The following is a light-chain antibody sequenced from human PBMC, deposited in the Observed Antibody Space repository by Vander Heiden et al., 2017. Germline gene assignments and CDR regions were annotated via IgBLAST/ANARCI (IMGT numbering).Light chain of an antibody. CDR2: DAS. J-gene: IGKJ2*01. CDR3: QQRSNWPRT. Sequence: EIVLTQSPATLSLSPGERATLPCRASQSVSNYLAWYQQKPGQAPRLLIYDASNRATGIPARFSGSGSGTDFTLTISSLEPEDFAVYYCQQRSNWPRTFGQGTKLEIK. V-gene: IGKV3-11*01. CDR1: QSVSNY.